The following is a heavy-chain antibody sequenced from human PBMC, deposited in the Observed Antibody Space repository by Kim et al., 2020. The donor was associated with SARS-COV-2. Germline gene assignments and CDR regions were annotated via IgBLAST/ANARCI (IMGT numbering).Heavy chain of an antibody. D-gene: IGHD2-21*02. CDR3: ARDFGGNSGGLAY. Sequence: YDADSVEGRFTISRDDSRNTLYLQMNSLRVEDTAMYYCARDFGGNSGGLAYWGQGTLVTVSS. J-gene: IGHJ4*02. V-gene: IGHV3-30*01.